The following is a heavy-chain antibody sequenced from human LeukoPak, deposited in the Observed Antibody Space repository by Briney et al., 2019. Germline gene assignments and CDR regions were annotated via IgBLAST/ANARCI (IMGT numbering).Heavy chain of an antibody. CDR3: AREEPDWSFDY. CDR2: IATYNGNT. Sequence: ASVKVSCKASGYNYGITWVRQAPGQGLEWMGWIATYNGNTNYAQKFQGRVTMTRDTSTSTVYMELSSLRSEDTAVYYCAREEPDWSFDYWGQGTLVTVSS. J-gene: IGHJ4*02. CDR1: GYNYG. D-gene: IGHD3-9*01. V-gene: IGHV1-18*01.